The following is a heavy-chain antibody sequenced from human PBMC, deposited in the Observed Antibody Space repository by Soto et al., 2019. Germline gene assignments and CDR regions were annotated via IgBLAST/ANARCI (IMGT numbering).Heavy chain of an antibody. D-gene: IGHD2-21*02. Sequence: ASVKVSCKASGYTFTSYAMHWVRQAPGQRLEWMGWINAGNGNTKYSQKFQGRVTITRDTSANTAYMELSSLRSEDTAVYYCARSFVVVTDFDYWGQGTLVTVSS. CDR3: ARSFVVVTDFDY. J-gene: IGHJ4*02. CDR1: GYTFTSYA. CDR2: INAGNGNT. V-gene: IGHV1-3*01.